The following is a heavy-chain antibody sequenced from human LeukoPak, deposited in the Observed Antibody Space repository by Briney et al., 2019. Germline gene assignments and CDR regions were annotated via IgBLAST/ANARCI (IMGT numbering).Heavy chain of an antibody. J-gene: IGHJ6*03. D-gene: IGHD1-7*01. V-gene: IGHV4-34*01. CDR1: GVSFSNYS. CDR2: INDSGTI. Sequence: PAETLSLTCAVSGVSFSNYSWSWIRQSPGKGLEWIGEINDSGTIKYNPSLMRRVTIISNNYKNHFSFLLISVTAADTTVFYCARRWNYGRNYYIDVWGKGDTVSVSS. CDR3: ARRWNYGRNYYIDV.